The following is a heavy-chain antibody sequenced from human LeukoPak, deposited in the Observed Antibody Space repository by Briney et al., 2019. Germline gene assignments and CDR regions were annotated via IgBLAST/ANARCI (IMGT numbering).Heavy chain of an antibody. CDR1: GASIGDYY. V-gene: IGHV4-4*07. J-gene: IGHJ3*02. Sequence: PSETLSLTCTVSGASIGDYYWNWIRQPAGKGLEWIGRIYISGSTNYNPSLRGRVTMSIDTSKNQFSLKLTSMTAADSAVYYCARSRSVPAAPDAFDIWGQGTMVTVSS. CDR3: ARSRSVPAAPDAFDI. CDR2: IYISGST. D-gene: IGHD2-2*01.